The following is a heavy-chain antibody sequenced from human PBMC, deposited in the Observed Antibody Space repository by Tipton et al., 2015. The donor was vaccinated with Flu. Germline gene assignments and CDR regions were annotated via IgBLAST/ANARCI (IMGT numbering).Heavy chain of an antibody. CDR1: GDSMRSDYF. V-gene: IGHV4-38-2*02. D-gene: IGHD4-11*01. CDR2: IHYSGSP. Sequence: LRLSCTVSGDSMRSDYFWAWIRQAPGKGLEWIGNIHYSGSPHYNPSLKSRVTITVDTSKNQFSLRLTSMTAADTALYYCARRDYSNYVSEPKNWFDPWGQGTLVTVSS. CDR3: ARRDYSNYVSEPKNWFDP. J-gene: IGHJ5*02.